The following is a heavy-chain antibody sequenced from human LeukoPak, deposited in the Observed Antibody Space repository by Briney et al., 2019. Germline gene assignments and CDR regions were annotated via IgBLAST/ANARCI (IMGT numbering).Heavy chain of an antibody. D-gene: IGHD5-18*01. Sequence: RGSLRLSCAASGFTFSSYAMHWVRHAPGKGLEWVAVISYDGSNKYYADSVKGRFTISRDNSKNTLYLQMNSLRAEDTAVYYCARDWWIQLWLFDYWGQGTLVTVSS. J-gene: IGHJ4*02. CDR3: ARDWWIQLWLFDY. CDR1: GFTFSSYA. V-gene: IGHV3-30-3*01. CDR2: ISYDGSNK.